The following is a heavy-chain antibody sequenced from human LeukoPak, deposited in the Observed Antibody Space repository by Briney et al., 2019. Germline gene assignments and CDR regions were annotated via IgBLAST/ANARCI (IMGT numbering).Heavy chain of an antibody. J-gene: IGHJ6*03. CDR1: GGSISSSSYY. CDR2: IYYSGST. D-gene: IGHD2-2*03. V-gene: IGHV4-39*01. CDR3: ARIAGYCSSTSCHAPEADYYYYYMDV. Sequence: PSETLSLTCTVSGGSISSSSYYWGWIRQPPGKGLEWIGSIYYSGSTYYNPSLKSRFTISVDTPKNQFSLNLSSVTAADTAVYYCARIAGYCSSTSCHAPEADYYYYYMDVWGKGTTVTVSS.